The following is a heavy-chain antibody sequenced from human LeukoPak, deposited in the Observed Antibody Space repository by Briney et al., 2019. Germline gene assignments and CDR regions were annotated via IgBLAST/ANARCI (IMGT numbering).Heavy chain of an antibody. CDR1: GYTFTNHG. CDR3: ARTYSSYFSSSEFDY. D-gene: IGHD6-13*01. CDR2: ISAYNGNT. V-gene: IGHV1-18*01. J-gene: IGHJ4*02. Sequence: GASVKVSCKASGYTFTNHGITWVRQAPGQGPEWMGWISAYNGNTNYAQHLQGRVTMTTDTSTTTAYMEVRSLTSADTAVYYCARTYSSYFSSSEFDYWGQGTLVTVSS.